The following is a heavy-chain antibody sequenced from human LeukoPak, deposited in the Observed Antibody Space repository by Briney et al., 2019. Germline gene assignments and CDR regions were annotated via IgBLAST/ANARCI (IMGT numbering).Heavy chain of an antibody. J-gene: IGHJ3*02. CDR2: IKRDGSEK. CDR3: AREGLPFDAFDI. Sequence: PGGSLRLSCAASGFTFSSYWMTWVRQAPGKGLEWVANIKRDGSEKHYVDSVKGRFTISRDNAKNSMFLQMNSLRAEDTAVYYCAREGLPFDAFDIWGQGTMVTVSS. CDR1: GFTFSSYW. D-gene: IGHD2-2*01. V-gene: IGHV3-7*03.